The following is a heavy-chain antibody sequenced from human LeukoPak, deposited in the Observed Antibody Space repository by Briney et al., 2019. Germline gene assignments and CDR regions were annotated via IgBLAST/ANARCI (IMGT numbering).Heavy chain of an antibody. D-gene: IGHD3-9*01. J-gene: IGHJ4*02. CDR3: ARGHDILV. V-gene: IGHV4-39*07. CDR2: IYYSGST. Sequence: PSETLSLTCTVSGGSISSSSYYWGWIRQPPGKGLEWIGTIYYSGSTYYNPSLKSRLTISVDTSKNQFSLKLSSVTAADTAVYYCARGHDILVWGQGTLVTVSS. CDR1: GGSISSSSYY.